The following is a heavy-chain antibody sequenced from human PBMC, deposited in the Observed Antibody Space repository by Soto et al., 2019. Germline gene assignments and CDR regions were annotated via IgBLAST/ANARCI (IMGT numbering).Heavy chain of an antibody. CDR2: IYYSGST. D-gene: IGHD3-10*01. Sequence: SETLSLTCSVSGGSISSGGYYWSWIRQHPGKGLEWIGYIYYSGSTEYSPSLKSRVTTSVDASKNQFSLKLSSVTAADTAVYYCARGYGDYYGSGRRYYFDYWGQGTLVTVSS. CDR3: ARGYGDYYGSGRRYYFDY. CDR1: GGSISSGGYY. V-gene: IGHV4-31*03. J-gene: IGHJ4*02.